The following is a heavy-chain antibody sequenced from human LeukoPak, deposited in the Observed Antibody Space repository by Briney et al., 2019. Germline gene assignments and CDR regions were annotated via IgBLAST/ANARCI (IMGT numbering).Heavy chain of an antibody. CDR1: GGSISSSSYY. J-gene: IGHJ4*02. D-gene: IGHD6-13*01. CDR3: ARRWEAAGTFDY. CDR2: IYYSGST. Sequence: SETLSLTCTVSGGSISSSSYYWGWIRQPPGKGLEWIGSIYYSGSTYYNPSLKSRVTISVDTSKNQFSLKLSSVTAADTAVYYCARRWEAAGTFDYWGQGTLVTVSS. V-gene: IGHV4-39*01.